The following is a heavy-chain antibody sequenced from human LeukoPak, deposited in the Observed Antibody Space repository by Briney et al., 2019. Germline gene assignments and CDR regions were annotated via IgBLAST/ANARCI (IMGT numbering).Heavy chain of an antibody. Sequence: GGSLRLSCVASGFIFSNYSMNWVRQAPGTGLEWVSSISSSSSYIYYAHPVKGRFTISRDNAKNSLYLQMNSRGAEDTAVYYCARGKIDVFDIWGQGTMVTVSS. CDR2: ISSSSSYI. V-gene: IGHV3-21*01. CDR3: ARGKIDVFDI. CDR1: GFIFSNYS. J-gene: IGHJ3*02.